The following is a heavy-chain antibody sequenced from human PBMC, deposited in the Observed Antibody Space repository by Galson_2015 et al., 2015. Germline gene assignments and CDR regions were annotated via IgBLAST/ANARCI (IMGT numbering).Heavy chain of an antibody. Sequence: SLRLSCAASGYTITTYYMSWVRQFPGKGLEWVAIIYSGGQIDYADSVKGRFTISRDSFESTLYLEMNSLSVDDTAVYYCVRERKYWGQGTLVTVSS. J-gene: IGHJ4*02. CDR2: IYSGGQI. CDR3: VRERKY. V-gene: IGHV3-53*01. CDR1: GYTITTYY.